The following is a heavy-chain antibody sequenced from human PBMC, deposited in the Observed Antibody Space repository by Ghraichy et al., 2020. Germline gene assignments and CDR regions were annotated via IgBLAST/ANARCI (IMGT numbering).Heavy chain of an antibody. V-gene: IGHV1-18*01. CDR1: GYTFTSYG. J-gene: IGHJ5*02. Sequence: ASVKVSCKASGYTFTSYGISWVRQAPGQGLEWMGWISAYNGNTNYAQKLQGRVTMTTDTSTSTAYMELRSLRSDDTAVYYCARDRIGVAAAGYFDPWGQGTLVTVSS. CDR2: ISAYNGNT. D-gene: IGHD6-13*01. CDR3: ARDRIGVAAAGYFDP.